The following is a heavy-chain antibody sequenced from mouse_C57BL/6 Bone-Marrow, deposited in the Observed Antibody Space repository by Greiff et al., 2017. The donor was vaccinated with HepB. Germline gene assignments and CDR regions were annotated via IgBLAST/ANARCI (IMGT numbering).Heavy chain of an antibody. D-gene: IGHD1-1*01. CDR2: ISDGGSYT. Sequence: EVQRVESGGGLVKPGGSLKLSCAASGFTFSSYAMSWVRQTPEKRLEWVATISDGGSYTNYPDNVKGRFTISKDNAKHNLYLQMSHLKSEDTAQYDCAGGINYYGSSSHWGPGTLVTVSA. CDR1: GFTFSSYA. CDR3: AGGINYYGSSSH. J-gene: IGHJ3*01. V-gene: IGHV5-4*01.